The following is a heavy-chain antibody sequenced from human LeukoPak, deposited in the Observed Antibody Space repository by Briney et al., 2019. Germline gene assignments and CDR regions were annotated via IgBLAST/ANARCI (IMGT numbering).Heavy chain of an antibody. Sequence: ASVKVSCKASGYAFTSYFMHWVRQAPGQGLEWMGIINPSGGSTSYAQKFQGRVTMTRDTSTSTLYMELSSLRPEDTAVYYCAKPGSSRGIAGRRPTKYYFDYWGQGTLVTVSS. CDR3: AKPGSSRGIAGRRPTKYYFDY. CDR2: INPSGGST. J-gene: IGHJ4*02. CDR1: GYAFTSYF. D-gene: IGHD6-6*01. V-gene: IGHV1-46*01.